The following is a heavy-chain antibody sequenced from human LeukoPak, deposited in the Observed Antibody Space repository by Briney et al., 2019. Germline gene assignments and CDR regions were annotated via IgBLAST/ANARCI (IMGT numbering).Heavy chain of an antibody. CDR3: ARDSMVRGLTGNFDY. V-gene: IGHV1-2*02. Sequence: ASVKVSCKTSGYTFTAYYMHWVRQAPGQGLEWMGWINPNSGGSNYAQKFQGRVTMTRDTSISTAYMELSRLRSDDTAVYYCARDSMVRGLTGNFDYWGQGTLVTVSS. J-gene: IGHJ4*02. CDR2: INPNSGGS. CDR1: GYTFTAYY. D-gene: IGHD3-10*01.